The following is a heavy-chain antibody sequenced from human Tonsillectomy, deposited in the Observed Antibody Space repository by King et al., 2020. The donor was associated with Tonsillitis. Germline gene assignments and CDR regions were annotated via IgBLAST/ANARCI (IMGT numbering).Heavy chain of an antibody. D-gene: IGHD3-22*01. CDR2: ISDSGIIT. V-gene: IGHV3-23*04. CDR3: AKDLSGYNY. J-gene: IGHJ4*02. Sequence: EVQLVESGGGLEQPGGSLRLSCAASGFTFSRNAMSWVRQAPGKGLEWVATISDSGIITYYADSVKGRFTISRDNSKNTLYLQMNSLRAEDTAVYYCAKDLSGYNYWGQGTLVTVAS. CDR1: GFTFSRNA.